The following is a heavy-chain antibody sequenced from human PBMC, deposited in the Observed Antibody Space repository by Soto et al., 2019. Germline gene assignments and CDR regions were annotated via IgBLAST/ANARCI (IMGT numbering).Heavy chain of an antibody. CDR2: INAGNGNT. CDR3: ARSWWATEIDY. V-gene: IGHV1-3*01. J-gene: IGHJ4*02. D-gene: IGHD2-8*02. CDR1: GYTFTSYA. Sequence: ASVKVSCKASGYTFTSYAMHWVRQAPGQRLEWMGRINAGNGNTKYSQKFQGRVTITRDTSASTAYMELSSLRSEDTAVYYCARSWWATEIDYWGQGTLVTVSS.